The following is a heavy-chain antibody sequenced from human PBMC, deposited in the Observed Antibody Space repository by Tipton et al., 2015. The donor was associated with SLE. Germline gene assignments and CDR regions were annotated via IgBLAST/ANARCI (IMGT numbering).Heavy chain of an antibody. CDR3: AKDRVEYGDYFDF. J-gene: IGHJ4*02. V-gene: IGHV3-7*01. Sequence: SLRLSCAASTFTFSKYWMSWVRQAPGKGLEWVANINPDGSGNEYVDSVKGRFTISRDNAKNLVYLQMNSLRAEDTAMYYCAKDRVEYGDYFDFWGQGKLVTVSS. CDR2: INPDGSGN. CDR1: TFTFSKYW. D-gene: IGHD4/OR15-4a*01.